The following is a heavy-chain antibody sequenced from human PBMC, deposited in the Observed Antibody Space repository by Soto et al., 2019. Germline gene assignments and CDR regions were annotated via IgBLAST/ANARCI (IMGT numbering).Heavy chain of an antibody. V-gene: IGHV3-23*01. CDR3: AKDGAYSSSSLYYFDY. CDR1: GFTFSTYA. Sequence: EVQLLESGGGLVQPGGSLRLSCAASGFTFSTYAMKWVRQAPGKGLEWVSAISGSGDRTYYADSVRGRFTISKDSSKNTLYLQMNSLRAEDTAVYYCAKDGAYSSSSLYYFDYWGQGTLVTVSS. D-gene: IGHD6-6*01. J-gene: IGHJ4*02. CDR2: ISGSGDRT.